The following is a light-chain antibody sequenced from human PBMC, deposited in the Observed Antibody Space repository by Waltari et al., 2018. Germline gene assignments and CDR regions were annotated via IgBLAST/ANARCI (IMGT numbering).Light chain of an antibody. J-gene: IGLJ2*01. CDR2: QDS. Sequence: SYELTQPPSVSVSPVQTASSTCSGDKLGVKDACWYQKKPGQSPVLVIYQDSKRPSGIPERFSGSNSGNTATLTISGTQAMDEADYYCQAWDSRAYVVFGGGTKLTVL. CDR3: QAWDSRAYVV. V-gene: IGLV3-1*01. CDR1: KLGVKD.